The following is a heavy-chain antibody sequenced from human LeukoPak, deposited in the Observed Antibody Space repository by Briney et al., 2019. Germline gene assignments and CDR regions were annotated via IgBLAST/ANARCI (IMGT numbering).Heavy chain of an antibody. CDR1: GDSISSSRNY. Sequence: PSETLSLTCTVAGDSISSSRNYWGWIRQPPGKGLEWIGSMYYSGSTYYNPSLKSRVIMSVDTSKNQLSLKLSSVTAADTAVYYCARGRLEAMWELLPYEAFDIWGQGTMVTVSS. V-gene: IGHV4-39*07. D-gene: IGHD1-26*01. J-gene: IGHJ3*02. CDR3: ARGRLEAMWELLPYEAFDI. CDR2: MYYSGST.